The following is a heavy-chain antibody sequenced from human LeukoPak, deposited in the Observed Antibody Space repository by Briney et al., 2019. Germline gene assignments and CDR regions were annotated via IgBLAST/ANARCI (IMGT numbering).Heavy chain of an antibody. CDR2: ISDSGGST. V-gene: IGHV3-23*01. Sequence: PGGSLRLSCIVSGFTFSNYAMTWVRQAPGKGLEWVSGISDSGGSTYYADSVKGRFTISRDYSKNTLYLQMNSLRAEDTAVYYCVSSAGGWVDYWGQGTLVTVSS. J-gene: IGHJ4*02. CDR1: GFTFSNYA. CDR3: VSSAGGWVDY. D-gene: IGHD6-19*01.